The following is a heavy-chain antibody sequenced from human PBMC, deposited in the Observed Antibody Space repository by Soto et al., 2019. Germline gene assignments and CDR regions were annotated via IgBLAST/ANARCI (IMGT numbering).Heavy chain of an antibody. J-gene: IGHJ4*02. Sequence: GESLKISCQASGYSSTDYWISCVCHMPGKGLEWLWRIDPSDSYTSYSPFLEGHVTVSVDKTVSTVYLQWLSLSSSDTATYYCGRHQKVAYWQLPGGSDFWGQGALVTVSS. CDR1: GYSSTDYW. CDR3: GRHQKVAYWQLPGGSDF. V-gene: IGHV5-10-1*01. CDR2: IDPSDSYT. D-gene: IGHD2-21*01.